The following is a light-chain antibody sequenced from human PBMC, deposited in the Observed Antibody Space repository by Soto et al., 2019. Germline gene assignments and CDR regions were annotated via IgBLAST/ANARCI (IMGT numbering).Light chain of an antibody. CDR3: QQRRIWPLT. CDR1: QSVSSN. V-gene: IGKV3-11*01. CDR2: AAY. Sequence: IVLTQSPATLSLSLGQRATLSCRASQSVSSNLAWYQQKPGQPPRLLLYAAYSRATSIPARFSGSGSGTDFTLTISRLAPEDFAVYYCQQRRIWPLTFGGGTKVEIK. J-gene: IGKJ4*01.